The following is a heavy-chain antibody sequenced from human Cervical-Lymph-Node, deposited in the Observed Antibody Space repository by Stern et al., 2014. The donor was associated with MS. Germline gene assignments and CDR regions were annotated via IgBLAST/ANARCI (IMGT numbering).Heavy chain of an antibody. Sequence: EVQLVESGAEVKKPGESLKISCRNSGGSFSKYAIAWVRQMPGKGLEWMGMFYPSDLDIRSSPSFQGQVPISADPSIRPAFLPWSRLKASDPAIYYCATSLDADYIGYFDSWGQGTLVTVSS. V-gene: IGHV5-51*03. J-gene: IGHJ4*02. D-gene: IGHD4-11*01. CDR3: ATSLDADYIGYFDS. CDR2: FYPSDLDI. CDR1: GGSFSKYA.